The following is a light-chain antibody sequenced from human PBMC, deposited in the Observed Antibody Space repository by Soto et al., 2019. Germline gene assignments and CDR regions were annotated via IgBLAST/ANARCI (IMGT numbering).Light chain of an antibody. CDR1: QGLSSDY. CDR3: HHYGSSPWT. V-gene: IGKV3-20*01. CDR2: GAS. Sequence: EIVLTQSPGTLSLSPGEGATLSCRASQGLSSDYLAWYQQKPGQAPRLLSYGASSRATGIPDRFSGSGSGTDFTLTISRLEPEDLPLEVCHHYGSSPWTFGQGTKVEIK. J-gene: IGKJ1*01.